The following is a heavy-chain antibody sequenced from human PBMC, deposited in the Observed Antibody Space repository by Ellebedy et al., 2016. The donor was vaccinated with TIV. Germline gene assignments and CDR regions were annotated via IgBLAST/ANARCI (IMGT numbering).Heavy chain of an antibody. CDR3: ARSGSYYGRFDY. D-gene: IGHD1-26*01. CDR2: IYWNGGST. J-gene: IGHJ4*02. Sequence: GESLKISXVASGSTFDDYGMSWARQAPGKGLEWVSDIYWNGGSTGYADSVKGRFTISRDNAKNCLYLQMNSLRAEDTALYYCARSGSYYGRFDYWGQGTLVTVSS. V-gene: IGHV3-20*04. CDR1: GSTFDDYG.